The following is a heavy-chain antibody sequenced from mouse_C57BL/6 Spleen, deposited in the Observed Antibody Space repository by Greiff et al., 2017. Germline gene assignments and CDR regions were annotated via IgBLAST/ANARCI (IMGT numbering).Heavy chain of an antibody. V-gene: IGHV6-6*01. D-gene: IGHD2-5*01. CDR3: TCYSNSYWYFDV. Sequence: DVMLVESGGGLVQPGGSMKLSCAASGFTFSDAWMDWVRQSPEKGLEWVAEIRNKANNHATYYAESVKGRFTISRDDSKSRVYLQMNSLRAEDTDIYYCTCYSNSYWYFDVWGTGTTVTVSS. CDR2: IRNKANNHAT. J-gene: IGHJ1*03. CDR1: GFTFSDAW.